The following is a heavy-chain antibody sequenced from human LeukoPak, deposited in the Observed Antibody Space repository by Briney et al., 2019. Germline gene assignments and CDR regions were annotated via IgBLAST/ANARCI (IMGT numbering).Heavy chain of an antibody. V-gene: IGHV4-59*01. J-gene: IGHJ5*02. CDR2: VYYSGSS. CDR3: AREYNWFDP. CDR1: GGSISSYY. Sequence: SETLSLTCTVSGGSISSYYWSWIRQPPGKGPEWIGYVYYSGSSHYNPSLKSRVTISLDTSKNQFSLQLTSVTAADTAVYYCAREYNWFDPWGQGTLVTVSS.